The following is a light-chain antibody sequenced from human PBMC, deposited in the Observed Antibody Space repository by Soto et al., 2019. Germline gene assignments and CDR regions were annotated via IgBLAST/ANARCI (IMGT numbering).Light chain of an antibody. V-gene: IGKV1-12*01. J-gene: IGKJ3*01. CDR2: SSS. CDR1: QGISTW. Sequence: DSQMTQSPSFVSASVGDRVTIACRASQGISTWVVWYQQKPGAAPKLLIHSSSNLQSGVPSRFSGSGSGTDFTLTISSLQPEDFATYYCQQANSFPLTFGPGTKVDIK. CDR3: QQANSFPLT.